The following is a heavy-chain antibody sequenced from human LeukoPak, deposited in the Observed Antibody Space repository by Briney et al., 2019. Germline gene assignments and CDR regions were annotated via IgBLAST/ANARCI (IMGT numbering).Heavy chain of an antibody. CDR2: IIPILGIA. D-gene: IGHD3-10*01. V-gene: IGHV1-69*04. Sequence: SVKVSCKASGGTFSSYAISWVRQAPGQGLEWMGRIIPILGIANYAQKFQGRVTITADKSTSTAYMELSSLRSEDTAVYCCARATYYYGSGSADWGQGTLVTVSS. CDR1: GGTFSSYA. J-gene: IGHJ4*02. CDR3: ARATYYYGSGSAD.